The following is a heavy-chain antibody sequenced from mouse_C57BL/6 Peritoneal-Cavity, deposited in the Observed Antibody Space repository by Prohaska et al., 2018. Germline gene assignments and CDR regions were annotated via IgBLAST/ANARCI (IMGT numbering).Heavy chain of an antibody. D-gene: IGHD2-5*01. Sequence: EVKLLQSGGGLVQPGGSLKLSCAASGIDFSSYWMSWVQVAPVKGLGWSGENIPDSSTIKYATYIKEKFIIYRENAKNTLYLQMSKVRSEDTALYYCASSNFYAMDCWGQGSSVTVSS. J-gene: IGHJ4*01. CDR3: ASSNFYAMDC. CDR2: NIPDSSTI. V-gene: IGHV4-1*01. CDR1: GIDFSSYW.